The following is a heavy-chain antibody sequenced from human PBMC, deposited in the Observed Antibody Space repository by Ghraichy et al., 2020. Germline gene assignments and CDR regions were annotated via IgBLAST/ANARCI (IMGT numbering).Heavy chain of an antibody. CDR3: ARDFSLGYYGSGTFYRGRYYFDY. CDR2: INTNTGNP. V-gene: IGHV7-4-1*02. Sequence: ASVKVSCKASAYTFSDNALHWVRQAPGQGLEWMGWINTNTGNPTYSQGFTGRFVFSLDTSVSTAYLQISSLKAEDTAVYFCARDFSLGYYGSGTFYRGRYYFDYWGQGTLGTVSS. D-gene: IGHD3-10*01. J-gene: IGHJ4*02. CDR1: AYTFSDNA.